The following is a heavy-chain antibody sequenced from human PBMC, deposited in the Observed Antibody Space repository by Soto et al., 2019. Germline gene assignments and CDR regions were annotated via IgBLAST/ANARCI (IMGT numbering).Heavy chain of an antibody. Sequence: QVQLQESGPGLVKPSETLSLTCTVSGGSISSYYWNWIRQPPGKGLEWIGYIYYSGSTNYNPSLKSRVTISVDTSKNQFALKLSSVTAADSAVYCCARGTYYFDYWGQGTLVTVSS. D-gene: IGHD3-10*01. V-gene: IGHV4-59*01. CDR2: IYYSGST. CDR3: ARGTYYFDY. J-gene: IGHJ4*02. CDR1: GGSISSYY.